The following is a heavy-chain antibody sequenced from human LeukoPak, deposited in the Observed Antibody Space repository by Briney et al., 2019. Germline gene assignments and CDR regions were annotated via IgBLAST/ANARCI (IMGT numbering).Heavy chain of an antibody. CDR2: IKPDGSET. V-gene: IGHV3-7*01. CDR3: GGFGYEAAVDL. D-gene: IGHD6-13*01. Sequence: GGSLRLSCAASGFTFSTYWMTWVRQAPGQGLEWVANIKPDGSETYYVDPVKGRFTISRDNAKTFLYLQMNSLRGEDPAVYYCGGFGYEAAVDLWGQGTLVTVSS. J-gene: IGHJ4*02. CDR1: GFTFSTYW.